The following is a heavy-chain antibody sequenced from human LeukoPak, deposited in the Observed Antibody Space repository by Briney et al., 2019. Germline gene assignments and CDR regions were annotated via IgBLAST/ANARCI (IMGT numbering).Heavy chain of an antibody. CDR3: ARGFTSGSSNLDF. Sequence: GGSLRLSCEASGFTFSSYEMNWVRQAPGKGLEWVSYISSSGSTIYYADSVKGRFTISRDNAKNSLYLQMNSLRAEDTAVYYCARGFTSGSSNLDFWGQGTLVTVSS. D-gene: IGHD1-26*01. CDR2: ISSSGSTI. V-gene: IGHV3-48*03. CDR1: GFTFSSYE. J-gene: IGHJ4*02.